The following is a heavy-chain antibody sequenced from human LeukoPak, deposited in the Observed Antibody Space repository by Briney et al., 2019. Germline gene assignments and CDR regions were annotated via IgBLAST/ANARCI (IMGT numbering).Heavy chain of an antibody. V-gene: IGHV3-21*01. CDR2: ITSSSSYI. D-gene: IGHD3-22*01. J-gene: IGHJ4*02. Sequence: GGSLRLSCAASGFTFSSYTMNWVRQAPGKGLEWVSSITSSSSYIYYADSVKGRFTISRDNAKNSLYLQMNSLRAEDSAVYYCARHVVAVGFDYWGQGTLVTVSS. CDR1: GFTFSSYT. CDR3: ARHVVAVGFDY.